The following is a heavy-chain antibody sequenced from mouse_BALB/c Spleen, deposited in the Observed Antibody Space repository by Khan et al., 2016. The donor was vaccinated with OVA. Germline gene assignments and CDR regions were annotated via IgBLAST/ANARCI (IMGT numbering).Heavy chain of an antibody. D-gene: IGHD2-1*01. Sequence: VRLQQSGAELVKPGASVKLSCTASGFNIKDTYIHWLKHRPEQGPEWIGRIDPANGDINYVPKFQDKVSLTADTSYNTAYLQVSRLTSEDTAVYYSATRYGNTFAYWGQGTLVSVSA. CDR3: ATRYGNTFAY. CDR2: IDPANGDI. J-gene: IGHJ3*01. V-gene: IGHV14-3*02. CDR1: GFNIKDTY.